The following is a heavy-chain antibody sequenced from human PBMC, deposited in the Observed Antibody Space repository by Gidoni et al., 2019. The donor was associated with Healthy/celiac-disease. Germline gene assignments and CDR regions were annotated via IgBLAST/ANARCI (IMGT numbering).Heavy chain of an antibody. CDR1: GYPFTSSY. D-gene: IGHD6-19*01. J-gene: IGHJ6*03. V-gene: IGHV1-46*03. CDR3: ARSHHIAVAGNPYYYYYMDV. CDR2: INPSGGST. Sequence: QVQLVQSGAEVKKPGASVKVSCKASGYPFTSSYMHWVRQAPGQGIEWIGIINPSGGSTSYAQKFQGRVTMTRDTSTSTVYMELSSLRSEDTAVYYCARSHHIAVAGNPYYYYYMDVWGKGTTVTVSS.